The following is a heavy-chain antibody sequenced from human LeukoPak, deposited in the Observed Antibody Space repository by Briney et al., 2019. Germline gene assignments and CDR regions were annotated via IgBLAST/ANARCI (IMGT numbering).Heavy chain of an antibody. CDR2: ISYDGSNK. V-gene: IGHV3-30*04. CDR3: ASNHIAAAGTPQH. D-gene: IGHD6-13*01. CDR1: GFTFSSYA. J-gene: IGHJ1*01. Sequence: PGRSLRLSCAASGFTFSSYAMHWVRQAPGRGLEWVAVISYDGSNKYYADSVKGRFTISRDNSKNTLYLQMDSLRAEDTAVYYCASNHIAAAGTPQHWGQGTLVTVSS.